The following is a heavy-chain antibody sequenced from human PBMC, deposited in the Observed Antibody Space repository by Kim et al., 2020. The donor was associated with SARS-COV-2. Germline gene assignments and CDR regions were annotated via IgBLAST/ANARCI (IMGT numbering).Heavy chain of an antibody. Sequence: GGSLRLSCAASGFTFSSYWMTWVRQAPGKGLEWVASIKQDGNVNYYVDSVKGRFTISRDNAKNSLYLQMNSLRAEDTAVYYCTRPTRGGSFDYWGQGALVTVSS. CDR1: GFTFSSYW. CDR3: TRPTRGGSFDY. V-gene: IGHV3-7*01. J-gene: IGHJ4*02. CDR2: IKQDGNVN. D-gene: IGHD1-26*01.